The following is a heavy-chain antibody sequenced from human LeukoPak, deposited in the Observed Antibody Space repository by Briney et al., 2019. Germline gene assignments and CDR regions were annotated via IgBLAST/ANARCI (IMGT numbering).Heavy chain of an antibody. CDR1: GGSISSYY. Sequence: SETLSLTCTVSGGSISSYYWSWIRQPAGKGLEWIGRIYTSGSTNYNPSLKSRVTMSVDTSKNQFSLKLSSVTAGDAAVYYCARGVVVVPALEVDYYYYMDVWGKGTTVTVSS. D-gene: IGHD2-2*01. CDR2: IYTSGST. CDR3: ARGVVVVPALEVDYYYYMDV. J-gene: IGHJ6*03. V-gene: IGHV4-4*07.